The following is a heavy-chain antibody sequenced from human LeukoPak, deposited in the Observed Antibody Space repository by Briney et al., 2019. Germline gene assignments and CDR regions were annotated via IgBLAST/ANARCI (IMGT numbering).Heavy chain of an antibody. CDR2: MNPNSGNT. Sequence: ASVKVSCKASGYTFTSYDINWVRRATGQGLEWMGWMNPNSGNTGYAQKFQGRVTITRNTSISTAYMELSSLRSEDTAVYYCARAGYSYGPYYYYYYYMDVWGKGTTVTVSS. CDR3: ARAGYSYGPYYYYYYYMDV. V-gene: IGHV1-8*03. D-gene: IGHD5-18*01. CDR1: GYTFTSYD. J-gene: IGHJ6*03.